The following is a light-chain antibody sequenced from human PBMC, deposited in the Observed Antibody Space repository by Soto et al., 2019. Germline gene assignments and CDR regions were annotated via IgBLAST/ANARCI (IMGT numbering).Light chain of an antibody. CDR2: GAS. CDR3: QLYGSSTLYT. V-gene: IGKV3-20*01. CDR1: EIINSGY. Sequence: ENLLTQSPATLSLSAGERATLFCRASEIINSGYLAWYQHKPGRAPRLLIYGASKRATGIPDRFSGSESGTDFTLTINRLEPEDFVVYYCQLYGSSTLYTLGQWTKLEIK. J-gene: IGKJ2*01.